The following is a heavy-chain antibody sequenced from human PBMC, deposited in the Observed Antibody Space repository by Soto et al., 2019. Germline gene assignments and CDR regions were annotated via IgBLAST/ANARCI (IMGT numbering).Heavy chain of an antibody. CDR1: GGSITSGGYY. Sequence: QLQLQESGPGLVRPSQTLSLTCSVSGGSITSGGYYWGWIRQLPGKGLEWVAYVYSSGRTYYNPSLESRISISLDTSKNQFSLILRSVTVADTAIYYCERAHNGFNKAFDIWGQGAMVTVSS. J-gene: IGHJ3*02. CDR2: VYSSGRT. CDR3: ERAHNGFNKAFDI. V-gene: IGHV4-31*03. D-gene: IGHD5-12*01.